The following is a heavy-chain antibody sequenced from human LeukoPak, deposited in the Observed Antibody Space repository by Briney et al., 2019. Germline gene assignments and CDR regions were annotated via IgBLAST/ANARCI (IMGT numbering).Heavy chain of an antibody. CDR2: INHSGST. CDR1: GGSFSGYY. J-gene: IGHJ6*03. V-gene: IGHV4-34*01. D-gene: IGHD2-21*01. Sequence: PSETLSPTCAVYGGSFSGYYWSWIRQPPGKGLEWIGEINHSGSTNYNPSLKSRVTISVDTSKNQFSLKLSSVTAADTAVYYCARRAVIYYYYYMDVWGKGTTVTISS. CDR3: ARRAVIYYYYYMDV.